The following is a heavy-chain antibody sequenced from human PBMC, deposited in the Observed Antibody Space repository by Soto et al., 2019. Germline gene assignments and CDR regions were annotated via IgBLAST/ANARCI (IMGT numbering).Heavy chain of an antibody. CDR3: ARDLVSGSRENNWFDP. Sequence: SETLSLTCTVSGGSISSGGYYWSWIRQHPGKGLEWIGYIYYSGSTYYNPSLKSRVTISVDTSKNQFSLKLSSVTAADTAVYYCARDLVSGSRENNWFDPWGQGTLVTVSS. CDR2: IYYSGST. J-gene: IGHJ5*02. CDR1: GGSISSGGYY. V-gene: IGHV4-31*03. D-gene: IGHD3-10*01.